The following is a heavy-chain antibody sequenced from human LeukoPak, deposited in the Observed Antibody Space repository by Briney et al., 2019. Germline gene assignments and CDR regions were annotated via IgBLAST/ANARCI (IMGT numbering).Heavy chain of an antibody. V-gene: IGHV3-30*18. CDR1: GFTFSSYG. Sequence: GGSLRLSCAASGFTFSSYGMHWVRQAPGKGLEWAAVISYDGSNKYYADSVKGRFTISRDNSKNTLYLQMNSLRAEDTAVYYCAKDYFVVVAATDPTPFDYWGQGTLVTVSS. D-gene: IGHD2-15*01. CDR3: AKDYFVVVAATDPTPFDY. J-gene: IGHJ4*02. CDR2: ISYDGSNK.